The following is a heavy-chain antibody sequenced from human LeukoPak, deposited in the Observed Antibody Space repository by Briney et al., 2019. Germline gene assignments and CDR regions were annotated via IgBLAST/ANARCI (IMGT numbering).Heavy chain of an antibody. J-gene: IGHJ6*02. V-gene: IGHV4-34*01. CDR1: GGSFSGYY. Sequence: SETLSLTCAVYGGSFSGYYWSWIRQPPGKELEWIGEINHSGSTNYNPSLKSRVTISVDTSKNQFSLKLSSVTAADTAVYYCARRADYYDSSGYYRPALYYYYGMDVWGQGTTVTVSS. CDR3: ARRADYYDSSGYYRPALYYYYGMDV. CDR2: INHSGST. D-gene: IGHD3-22*01.